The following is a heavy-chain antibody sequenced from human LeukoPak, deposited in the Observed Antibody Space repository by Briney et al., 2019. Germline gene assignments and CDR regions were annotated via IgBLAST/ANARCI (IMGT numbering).Heavy chain of an antibody. D-gene: IGHD3-9*01. J-gene: IGHJ6*02. CDR3: ARDEPETYYDILTGYYIFAPYYYYGMDV. CDR1: GFTFSSYS. Sequence: GGSLRLSCAASGFTFSSYSMNWVRQAPGKGLEWVSSISSSSSYIYYADSVKGRFTISRDNAKNSLYLQMNSLRAEDTAVYYCARDEPETYYDILTGYYIFAPYYYYGMDVWGQGTTVTVSS. CDR2: ISSSSSYI. V-gene: IGHV3-21*01.